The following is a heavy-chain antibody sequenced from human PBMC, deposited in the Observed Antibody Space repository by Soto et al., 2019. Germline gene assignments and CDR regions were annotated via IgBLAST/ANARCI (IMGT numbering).Heavy chain of an antibody. D-gene: IGHD1-1*01. J-gene: IGHJ4*02. CDR3: ARGRYGDY. CDR2: ISAHNGNP. Sequence: QVHPVQSGAEVKKPGASVKVSCKGSGYGFTTYGITGVRQAPGQGLEWMAWISAHNGNPNYPQKVQGRVNVTRDTSTSTADMELRNLRYDYTAVYYCARGRYGDYWGQGALVTVSS. V-gene: IGHV1-18*01. CDR1: GYGFTTYG.